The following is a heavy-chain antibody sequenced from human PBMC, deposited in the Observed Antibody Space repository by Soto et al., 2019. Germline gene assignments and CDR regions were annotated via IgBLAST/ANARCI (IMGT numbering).Heavy chain of an antibody. D-gene: IGHD3-22*01. J-gene: IGHJ4*02. Sequence: GGSLRLSCAASGFTFSSYAMNWVRQAPGKGLEWVSVISGSGGSTYYADSVKGRFTISRGNSKNTLYLQMNSLKTEDTAVYFCTTDIWLFRQKDFWGQGTLVTVSS. CDR3: TTDIWLFRQKDF. V-gene: IGHV3-23*01. CDR1: GFTFSSYA. CDR2: ISGSGGST.